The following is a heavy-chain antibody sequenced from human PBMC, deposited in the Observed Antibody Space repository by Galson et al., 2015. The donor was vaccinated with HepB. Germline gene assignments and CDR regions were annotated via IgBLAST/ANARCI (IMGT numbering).Heavy chain of an antibody. CDR2: ISSSGSYI. CDR1: GFNFSLYS. J-gene: IGHJ4*02. V-gene: IGHV3-21*01. CDR3: ARALPSGIRGGRVFDH. Sequence: SLRLSCAASGFNFSLYSMNWVRQAPGKGLEWVSSISSSGSYIYYGDSVKGRCTVSRDSAKTSVYLQMNSLRGDDTAMYYCARALPSGIRGGRVFDHWGQGTLVTVSS. D-gene: IGHD3-10*01.